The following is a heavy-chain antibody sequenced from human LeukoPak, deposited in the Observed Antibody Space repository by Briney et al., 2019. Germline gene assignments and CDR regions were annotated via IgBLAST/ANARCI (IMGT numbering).Heavy chain of an antibody. J-gene: IGHJ4*02. Sequence: ASVKVSCKASGFTFTAYYMHWGRRAPGQGLEWMGWINPSSGATNYAQNFQGGVTMTRDTSASTAYMELSGLRSDDTAVYYCARRYCSSNSCYYFDYWGQGTLVTVPS. D-gene: IGHD2-2*01. CDR1: GFTFTAYY. CDR3: ARRYCSSNSCYYFDY. V-gene: IGHV1-2*02. CDR2: INPSSGAT.